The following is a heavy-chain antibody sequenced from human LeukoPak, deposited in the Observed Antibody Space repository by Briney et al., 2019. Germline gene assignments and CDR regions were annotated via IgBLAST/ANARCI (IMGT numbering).Heavy chain of an antibody. D-gene: IGHD3-22*01. V-gene: IGHV4-4*02. Sequence: PSGTLSLTCAVSGGSISSSNWWSWVRQPPGKGLEWIGETYHSGSTNYNPSLKSRVTISVDKSKNQFSLKLSSVTAADTAVYYCARLRYDSSGYGYNWFDPWGQGTLVTVSS. CDR3: ARLRYDSSGYGYNWFDP. CDR2: TYHSGST. J-gene: IGHJ5*02. CDR1: GGSISSSNW.